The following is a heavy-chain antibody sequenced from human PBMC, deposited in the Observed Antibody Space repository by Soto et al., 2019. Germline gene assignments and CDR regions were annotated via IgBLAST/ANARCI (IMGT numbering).Heavy chain of an antibody. J-gene: IGHJ4*02. D-gene: IGHD3-22*01. Sequence: ASVKVSCKSSGDTFSSYAISWVRQAPGQGLEWMGGIIPMLGTPSYAQKFQDRVTITADKFTSTAYMELSGLRSEGTAVYYCAKEKSRYDRSGYYRPDYWGQGTLVTVSS. CDR1: GDTFSSYA. CDR2: IIPMLGTP. V-gene: IGHV1-69*10. CDR3: AKEKSRYDRSGYYRPDY.